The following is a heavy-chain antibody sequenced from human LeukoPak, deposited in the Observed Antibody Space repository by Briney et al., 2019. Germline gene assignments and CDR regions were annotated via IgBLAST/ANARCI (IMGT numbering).Heavy chain of an antibody. V-gene: IGHV3-7*01. CDR1: GFTFSSYW. Sequence: GGSLRLSCAASGFTFSSYWMSWVRQAPGKGLEWVANIKQDGSEKYYVDSVKGRFTISRDNAKNSLYLQMNSLRAEDTAVYYCASFGRYNWFDPWGQGTLVTVSS. CDR3: ASFGRYNWFDP. CDR2: IKQDGSEK. J-gene: IGHJ5*02. D-gene: IGHD3-10*01.